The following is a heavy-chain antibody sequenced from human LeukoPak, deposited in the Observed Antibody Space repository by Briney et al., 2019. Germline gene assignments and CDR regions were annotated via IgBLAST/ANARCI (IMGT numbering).Heavy chain of an antibody. V-gene: IGHV3-23*01. Sequence: PGVSLRLSCAASGFTFSSYAMSWVRQAPGKGLEWVSAISGSGGSTYYADSVKGRFTISRDNSKNTLYLQMNSLRAEDTAVYYCARDQADCGGDCYSGLDYWGQGTLVTVSS. CDR3: ARDQADCGGDCYSGLDY. CDR2: ISGSGGST. J-gene: IGHJ4*02. D-gene: IGHD2-21*02. CDR1: GFTFSSYA.